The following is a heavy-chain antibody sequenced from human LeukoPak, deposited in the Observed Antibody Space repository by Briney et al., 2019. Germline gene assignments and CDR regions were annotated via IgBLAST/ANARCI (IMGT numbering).Heavy chain of an antibody. CDR3: ARGGDSSGWYEFDY. V-gene: IGHV4-30-4*02. CDR2: IYYSGST. J-gene: IGHJ4*02. D-gene: IGHD6-19*01. Sequence: SETLSLTCTVSGGSISSGDYYWSWIRQPPGKGLEWIGYIYYSGSTYYNPSLKSRVTISVDTSKNQFSLKLSSVTAADTAVYYCARGGDSSGWYEFDYWGQGTLVTVSS. CDR1: GGSISSGDYY.